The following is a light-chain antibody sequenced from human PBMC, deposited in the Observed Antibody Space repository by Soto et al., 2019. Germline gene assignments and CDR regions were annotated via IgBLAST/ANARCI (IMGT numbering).Light chain of an antibody. J-gene: IGKJ2*01. Sequence: EIVMTQSPVTLSVSPGESATLSCRASQSVNNDLAWYQQKPGQAPRLLIYAASTRATGIPARFSGSGSGTEFTLTISSLQSEDFAVYYWQQYHNWPPYTFGQGTKVEIK. CDR2: AAS. CDR1: QSVNND. V-gene: IGKV3D-15*01. CDR3: QQYHNWPPYT.